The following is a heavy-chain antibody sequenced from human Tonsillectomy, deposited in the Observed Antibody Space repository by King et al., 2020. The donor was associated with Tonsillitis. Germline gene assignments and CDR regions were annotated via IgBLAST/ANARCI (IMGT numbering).Heavy chain of an antibody. D-gene: IGHD3-10*01. J-gene: IGHJ4*02. CDR3: ASVRGSSRIFDY. CDR2: VHYSGKT. V-gene: IGHV4-39*01. CDR1: GGSTSSTSHY. Sequence: QLQLQESGPGLVKPSETLSLICSVSGGSTSSTSHYWGWIRQPPGQGLEWIGSVHYSGKTYYNPSLKSRVIISVDTSKNQFSLKLSSLTAADTAVYYCASVRGSSRIFDYWGQGTLVTVSS.